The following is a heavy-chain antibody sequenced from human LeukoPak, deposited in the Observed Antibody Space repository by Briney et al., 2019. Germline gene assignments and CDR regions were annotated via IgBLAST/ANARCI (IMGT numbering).Heavy chain of an antibody. V-gene: IGHV3-48*03. D-gene: IGHD2-15*01. Sequence: PGGSLRLSCAASGFTFSSYEMSWVRQAPGKGLEWVSYISSSGSNIYYADSVKGRFIISRGNAKNSLYLQMNSLRAEDTAVYYCAKDDLGYCSGGSCYLDYWGQGTLVTVSS. CDR3: AKDDLGYCSGGSCYLDY. CDR1: GFTFSSYE. J-gene: IGHJ4*02. CDR2: ISSSGSNI.